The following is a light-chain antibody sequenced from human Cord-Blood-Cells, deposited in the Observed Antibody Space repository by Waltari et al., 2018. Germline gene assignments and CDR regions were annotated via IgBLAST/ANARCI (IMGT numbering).Light chain of an antibody. CDR3: QQSYSTPT. J-gene: IGKJ1*01. CDR2: AAS. Sequence: DIQMTQSPFSLSASVRDRVTITCRASQSISIYLNWYQQKPGKAPKLLIYAASSLHSGVPSRFSGSGSGTDFTLTISSLQPEDFATYYCQQSYSTPTFGQGTNVEIK. V-gene: IGKV1-39*01. CDR1: QSISIY.